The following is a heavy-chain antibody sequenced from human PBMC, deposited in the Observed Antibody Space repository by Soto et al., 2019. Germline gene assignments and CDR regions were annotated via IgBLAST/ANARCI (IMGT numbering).Heavy chain of an antibody. CDR1: GGSISSSSYY. V-gene: IGHV4-39*01. CDR2: IHYSGNT. Sequence: SETLSLTCTVSGGSISSSSYYWGWIRQPPGKGLEWIGSIHYSGNTYYNPSFKSRVTASLDTSKNQFSLKLSSVTAADTAVYYCTRPFGTTTFYFAMDVWGQGTTVTVSS. J-gene: IGHJ6*02. CDR3: TRPFGTTTFYFAMDV. D-gene: IGHD1-7*01.